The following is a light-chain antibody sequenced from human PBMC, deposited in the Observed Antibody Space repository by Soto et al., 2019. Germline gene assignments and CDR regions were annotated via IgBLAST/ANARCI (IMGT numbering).Light chain of an antibody. CDR3: SSYTSSSSYV. V-gene: IGLV2-14*01. J-gene: IGLJ1*01. Sequence: QSALTQPASVSGSPGQSITISCTGTSSDVGGYNYVSWYQQHPGKAPKLMIYEVSSRPSGVSNRFSGSKSGNTASLTISGLQAEAEADYYCSSYTSSSSYVFGTGTKVTVL. CDR2: EVS. CDR1: SSDVGGYNY.